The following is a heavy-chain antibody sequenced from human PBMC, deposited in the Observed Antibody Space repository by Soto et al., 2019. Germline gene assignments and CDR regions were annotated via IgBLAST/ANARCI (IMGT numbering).Heavy chain of an antibody. D-gene: IGHD6-13*01. CDR3: ARLRASTWYMGGFLDY. Sequence: PSETLSLTCTVSGYSISSGYHWAWIRQPPGKGLEWIGSIYHSGTTYYNPSLKNQVIISVDTSKNQFSLKLTSVTAEDTAVYYCARLRASTWYMGGFLDYWGLGTLVTVSS. CDR1: GYSISSGYH. J-gene: IGHJ4*02. CDR2: IYHSGTT. V-gene: IGHV4-38-2*02.